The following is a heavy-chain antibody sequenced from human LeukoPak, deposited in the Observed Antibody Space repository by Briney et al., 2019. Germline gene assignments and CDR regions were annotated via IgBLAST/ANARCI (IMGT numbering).Heavy chain of an antibody. Sequence: GASVKVSCKASGGTFSSYAISWVRQAPGQGLEWMGGIIPIFGTANYAQKFQGRVTITADESTSTAYMELRSLRSEDTAVYYCARDRRRGSSPSHYFDYWGQGTLVTVSS. V-gene: IGHV1-69*13. D-gene: IGHD6-13*01. J-gene: IGHJ4*02. CDR1: GGTFSSYA. CDR3: ARDRRRGSSPSHYFDY. CDR2: IIPIFGTA.